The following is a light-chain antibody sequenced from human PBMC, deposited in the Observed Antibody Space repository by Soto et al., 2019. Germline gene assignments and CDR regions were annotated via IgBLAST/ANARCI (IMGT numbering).Light chain of an antibody. CDR2: EVS. CDR3: SSYTTSSTYV. J-gene: IGLJ1*01. Sequence: QSALTQPASVSGSPGQSITISCTGTRSDIGGYHYVSWYQQYPGKAPKLLIYEVSHRPSGVSDRFSGSKSGNTASLTISGLQAEDEADYFCSSYTTSSTYVFGAGTKVTVL. V-gene: IGLV2-14*01. CDR1: RSDIGGYHY.